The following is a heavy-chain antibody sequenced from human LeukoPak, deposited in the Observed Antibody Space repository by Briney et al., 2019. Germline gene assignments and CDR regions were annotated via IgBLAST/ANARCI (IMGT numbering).Heavy chain of an antibody. CDR3: TADEWA. V-gene: IGHV3-15*04. Sequence: NPGGSLRLSCAASGFTFSNSWMSWVRQAPGQGLEWVGRMETKTDGGTTDYAAPVKGRFTISREDSKNTLYLQMNSLETEDTAVYYCTADEWAWGQGTLVTVSS. CDR1: GFTFSNSW. D-gene: IGHD1-26*01. CDR2: METKTDGGTT. J-gene: IGHJ5*02.